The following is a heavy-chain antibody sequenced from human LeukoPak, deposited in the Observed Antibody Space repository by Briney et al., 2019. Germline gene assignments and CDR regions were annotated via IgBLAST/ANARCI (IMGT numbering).Heavy chain of an antibody. V-gene: IGHV3-74*01. CDR3: ARGSAVAGTGDY. CDR2: IKSDGSST. Sequence: GGPLRLSCAASGFTFSSYWMHWVRQAPGKGLVWVSRIKSDGSSTSYADSVKGRFTISRDNAKNTLYLQMNSLRAEDTAVYYCARGSAVAGTGDYWGQGTLVTVSS. CDR1: GFTFSSYW. J-gene: IGHJ4*02. D-gene: IGHD6-19*01.